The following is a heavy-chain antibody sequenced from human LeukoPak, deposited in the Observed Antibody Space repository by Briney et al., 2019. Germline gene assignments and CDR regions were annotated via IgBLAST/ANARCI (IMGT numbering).Heavy chain of an antibody. CDR1: GYTFTSYG. J-gene: IGHJ3*02. CDR2: ISAYNGNT. Sequence: GGSLRLSCAASGYTFTSYGISWVRQAPGQGLEWMGWISAYNGNTNYAQKLQGRVTMTIDTSTTTAYMELRSLRSDDTAVFYCTRDPLPYNWNTLREAFDIWGQGTMVTVSS. V-gene: IGHV1-18*01. D-gene: IGHD1-20*01. CDR3: TRDPLPYNWNTLREAFDI.